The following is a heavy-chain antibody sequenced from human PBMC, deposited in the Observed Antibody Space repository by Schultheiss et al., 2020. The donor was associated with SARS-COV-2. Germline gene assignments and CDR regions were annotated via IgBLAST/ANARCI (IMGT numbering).Heavy chain of an antibody. V-gene: IGHV1-46*01. D-gene: IGHD4-17*01. CDR1: GYTLTGYY. Sequence: ASVKVSCKASGYTLTGYYMHWVRQAPGQGLEWMGIINPSGGSTSYAQKFQGRVTMTRDTSISTAYMELSRLRSDDTAVYYCARQLNGDYEGAGCFDLWGRGTLVTVSS. J-gene: IGHJ2*01. CDR2: INPSGGST. CDR3: ARQLNGDYEGAGCFDL.